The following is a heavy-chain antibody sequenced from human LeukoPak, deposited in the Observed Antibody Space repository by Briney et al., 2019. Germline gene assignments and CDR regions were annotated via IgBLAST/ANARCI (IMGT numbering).Heavy chain of an antibody. V-gene: IGHV3-64D*06. CDR3: VKDRTMVRGVMLYYYYGMDV. D-gene: IGHD3-10*01. CDR2: ISSNGGST. J-gene: IGHJ6*04. CDR1: GFTFSSYA. Sequence: GGSLRLSCLASGFTFSSYAMLWVRQAPGKGLEYVSAISSNGGSTYYADSVKGRFTISRDNSKNTLYLQMSSLRAEDTAVYNCVKDRTMVRGVMLYYYYGMDVWGKGTTVTVSS.